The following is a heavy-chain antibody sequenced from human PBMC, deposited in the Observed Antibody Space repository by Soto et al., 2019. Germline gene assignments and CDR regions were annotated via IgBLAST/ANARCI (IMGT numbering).Heavy chain of an antibody. CDR1: GGSISSDDYY. D-gene: IGHD6-13*01. CDR3: VRVAVSASWYETDS. CDR2: IHSSGSI. J-gene: IGHJ4*02. Sequence: SETLSLTCTVSGGSISSDDYYWSWIRQAPGRGLEWIGYIHSSGSIYYNPSLKSRATMSIDTAGNQLSLKLSSVTAADTAVYFCVRVAVSASWYETDSWGQGILVTVSS. V-gene: IGHV4-30-4*01.